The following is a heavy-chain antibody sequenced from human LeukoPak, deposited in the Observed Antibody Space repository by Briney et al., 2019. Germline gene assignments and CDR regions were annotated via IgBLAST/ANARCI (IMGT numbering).Heavy chain of an antibody. CDR3: ASSPYYDILTGTHGAFDI. CDR1: GFTFSSYA. V-gene: IGHV3-30-3*01. CDR2: ISYGGSNK. J-gene: IGHJ3*02. Sequence: GGSLRLSCAASGFTFSSYAMHWVRQAPGKGLEWVAVISYGGSNKYYADSVKGRFTISRDNSKNTLYLQMNSLRAEDTAVYYCASSPYYDILTGTHGAFDIWGQGTMVTVSS. D-gene: IGHD3-9*01.